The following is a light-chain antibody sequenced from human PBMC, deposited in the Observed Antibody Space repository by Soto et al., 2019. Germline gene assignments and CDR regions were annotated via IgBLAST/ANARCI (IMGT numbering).Light chain of an antibody. CDR1: QGISNY. Sequence: DIQMTQSPSSLSASVGDRVTITCRASQGISNYLAWYQQKPGKVPKLLIYAASTLQSGVLSRFSGSGSGTDVTLTISGLQPEDVATYYCQKYNSAPRTFGPGTKVDIK. J-gene: IGKJ3*01. V-gene: IGKV1-27*01. CDR2: AAS. CDR3: QKYNSAPRT.